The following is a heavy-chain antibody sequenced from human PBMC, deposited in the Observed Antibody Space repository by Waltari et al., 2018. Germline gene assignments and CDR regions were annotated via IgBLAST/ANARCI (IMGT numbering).Heavy chain of an antibody. D-gene: IGHD6-13*01. CDR1: GFTFSSHA. Sequence: EVQLLESGGGLVQPGGSLRLSCAASGFTFSSHAMSWVRQAPGKGLEWVSAISGSGGSTYYADSVKGRFTISRDNSKNTLHLQMNRLRAEDTAVYSCAKAYQSRIAALYYFDYWGQGTLVTVSS. CDR3: AKAYQSRIAALYYFDY. J-gene: IGHJ4*02. CDR2: ISGSGGST. V-gene: IGHV3-23*01.